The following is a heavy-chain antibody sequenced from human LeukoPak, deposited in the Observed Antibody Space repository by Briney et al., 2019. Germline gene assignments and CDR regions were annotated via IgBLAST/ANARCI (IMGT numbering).Heavy chain of an antibody. CDR2: IYSGGST. CDR3: ARAAPYCSSTSCYYYYYGTDV. CDR1: GSTVSSNY. V-gene: IGHV3-66*01. Sequence: GVSLRLSCAASGSTVSSNYMSWVRQAPGKGLEWVSVIYSGGSTGYADSVKGRFTITRDNSKNTLYLQMNSLRAEDSAVYYCARAAPYCSSTSCYYYYYGTDVWGQGTTVTVSS. D-gene: IGHD2-2*01. J-gene: IGHJ6*02.